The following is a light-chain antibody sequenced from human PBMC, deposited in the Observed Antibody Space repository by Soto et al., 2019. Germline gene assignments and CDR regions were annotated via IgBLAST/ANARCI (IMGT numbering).Light chain of an antibody. CDR3: QQSGYSPIT. V-gene: IGKV3-20*01. CDR1: QSVNSNS. Sequence: EIVLTQSPGTLSLSPGERATLSCRASQSVNSNSLAWFQLKPGQAPRVLIYGASSSATGIPDRFSGSGSGTDFTLTISRLEPEDFAVYYCQQSGYSPITFGQGTRLEIK. CDR2: GAS. J-gene: IGKJ5*01.